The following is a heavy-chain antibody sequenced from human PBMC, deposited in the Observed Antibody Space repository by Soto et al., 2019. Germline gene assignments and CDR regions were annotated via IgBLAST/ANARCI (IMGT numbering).Heavy chain of an antibody. V-gene: IGHV4-59*01. Sequence: PSETLSLTCTVSGGSISSYYWSWIRQPPGKGLEWIGYIYYSGSTNYNPSLKSRVTISVDTSKNQFSLKLSSVTAADTAVYYCARGGALRCTTRWGQGTLVTVS. CDR2: IYYSGST. CDR1: GGSISSYY. D-gene: IGHD4-17*01. J-gene: IGHJ4*02. CDR3: ARGGALRCTTR.